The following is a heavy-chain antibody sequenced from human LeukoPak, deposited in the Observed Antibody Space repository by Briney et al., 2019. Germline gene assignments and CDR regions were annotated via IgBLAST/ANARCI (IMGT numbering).Heavy chain of an antibody. J-gene: IGHJ4*02. Sequence: GGSLRLSCAASGFSVSNAWMSWVRQAPGKGLDWVGRIKSKTDGGTTDYAAPVKGRFSISRDDSENTLYLQMNSLKTEDTAVYYCTTASTVTYYFEHWGQGTLVTVSS. CDR1: GFSVSNAW. D-gene: IGHD4-17*01. V-gene: IGHV3-15*01. CDR2: IKSKTDGGTT. CDR3: TTASTVTYYFEH.